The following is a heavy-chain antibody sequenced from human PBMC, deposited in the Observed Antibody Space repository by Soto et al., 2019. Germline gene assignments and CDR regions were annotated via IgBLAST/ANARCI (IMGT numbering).Heavy chain of an antibody. V-gene: IGHV1-69*01. Sequence: VRVACNASGGTLISYAISLGRGEPGQGLEWMGGIIPIFGTANYAQKFQGRVTITADESTSTAYMELSSLRSEDTAVYYCARGTQPGDLYYFDYCGQGTLVTVSS. D-gene: IGHD4-17*01. CDR2: IIPIFGTA. CDR1: GGTLISYA. CDR3: ARGTQPGDLYYFDY. J-gene: IGHJ4*02.